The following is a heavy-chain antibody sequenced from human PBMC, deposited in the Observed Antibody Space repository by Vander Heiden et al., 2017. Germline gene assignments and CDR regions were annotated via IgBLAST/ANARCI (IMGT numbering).Heavy chain of an antibody. CDR1: GFTFSNAW. V-gene: IGHV3-15*01. CDR3: TPSRGCTNGVCRNWFDP. J-gene: IGHJ5*02. Sequence: EVQLVESVGGLVKPGGSLRLSCAASGFTFSNAWMGWVRQAPGKGLEWIGRIKSKADGGTTDYAAPVKGRFTISRDDSKNTLYLQMNSLKTEDTAVYYCTPSRGCTNGVCRNWFDPWGQGTLVTVSS. D-gene: IGHD2-8*01. CDR2: IKSKADGGTT.